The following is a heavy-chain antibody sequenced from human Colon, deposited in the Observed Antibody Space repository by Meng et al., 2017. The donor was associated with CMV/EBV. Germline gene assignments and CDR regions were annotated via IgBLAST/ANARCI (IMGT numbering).Heavy chain of an antibody. Sequence: GGSLRLSCAASGFIFTSYTMNWVRQAPGKGLKWVSSISTSGRDIYYADSVKGRFTLSRDNAKNSLYLQMDSLRAEDTAVYYCVRHLEAGRNGYSEPFWGQGTLVTVSS. J-gene: IGHJ1*01. CDR2: ISTSGRDI. D-gene: IGHD5-18*01. CDR1: GFIFTSYT. CDR3: VRHLEAGRNGYSEPF. V-gene: IGHV3-21*01.